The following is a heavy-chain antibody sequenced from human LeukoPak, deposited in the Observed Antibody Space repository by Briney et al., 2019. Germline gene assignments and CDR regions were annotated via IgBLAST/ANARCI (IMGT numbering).Heavy chain of an antibody. CDR3: AREREVAGRYRYFDD. Sequence: SVKVSCKASGGTFSSYAISWVRQAPAQGLEWMGGIIPIFGTANYAQKFQGRVTITTDTSTSTAYTELNSLRSADTAVYDCAREREVAGRYRYFDDWGQGTLVTVSS. V-gene: IGHV1-69*05. CDR1: GGTFSSYA. J-gene: IGHJ4*02. D-gene: IGHD6-19*01. CDR2: IIPIFGTA.